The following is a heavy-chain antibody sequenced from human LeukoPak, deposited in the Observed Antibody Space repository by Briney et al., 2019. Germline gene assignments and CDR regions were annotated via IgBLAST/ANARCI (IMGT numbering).Heavy chain of an antibody. CDR2: IGQDGSEK. J-gene: IGHJ6*04. CDR1: GFTFSIHW. CDR3: AELGITMIGGV. Sequence: GGSLRLSCAASGFTFSIHWMTWVRQAPGKGLEWVANIGQDGSEKYYLDSVKGRFTISRDNAKNSLYLQMNSLRAEDTAVYYCAELGITMIGGVWGKGTTVTISS. V-gene: IGHV3-7*01. D-gene: IGHD3-10*02.